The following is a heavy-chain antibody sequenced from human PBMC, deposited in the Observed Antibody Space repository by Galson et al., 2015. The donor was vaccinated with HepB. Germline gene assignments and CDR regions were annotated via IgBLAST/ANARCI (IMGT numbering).Heavy chain of an antibody. CDR3: TRRYHDSSGYSA. D-gene: IGHD3-22*01. CDR2: ISYSGAT. J-gene: IGHJ5*02. CDR1: GGSISTTTYF. Sequence: LSLTCIVSGGSISTTTYFWGWIRQPPGKRLEWIASISYSGATYYNPSLKSRVTISADTSKDQFSLKLHSVTASDTAVYYCTRRYHDSSGYSAWGQGTLVSVSS. V-gene: IGHV4-39*01.